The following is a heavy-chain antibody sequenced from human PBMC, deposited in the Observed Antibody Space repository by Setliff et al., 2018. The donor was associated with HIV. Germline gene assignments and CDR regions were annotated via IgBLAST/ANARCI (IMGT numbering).Heavy chain of an antibody. Sequence: ASVKVSCKASGYTFNIYAINWVRQAPGQGLEWMGWINTKTAYPMYARDFTGQFVFSLDTSLTTAFLQINSLKAGDTAMYYCAKVGDNADGLDYWGQGTMVTVSS. CDR3: AKVGDNADGLDY. V-gene: IGHV7-4-1*02. J-gene: IGHJ4*02. CDR1: GYTFNIYA. CDR2: INTKTAYP. D-gene: IGHD3-16*01.